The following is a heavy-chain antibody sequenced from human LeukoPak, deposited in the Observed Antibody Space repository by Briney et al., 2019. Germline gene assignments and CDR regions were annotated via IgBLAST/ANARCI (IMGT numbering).Heavy chain of an antibody. D-gene: IGHD3-22*01. CDR3: ARDRHYYDSSGGHDAFDI. Sequence: PSETLSLTCTVSGGSISSGSYYWSWIRQPAGKGLEWIGRISTSGSTYYNPSLKSRVTISVDTSKNQFSLKLSSVTAADTAVYYCARDRHYYDSSGGHDAFDIWGQGTMVTVSS. J-gene: IGHJ3*02. CDR2: ISTSGST. CDR1: GGSISSGSYY. V-gene: IGHV4-61*02.